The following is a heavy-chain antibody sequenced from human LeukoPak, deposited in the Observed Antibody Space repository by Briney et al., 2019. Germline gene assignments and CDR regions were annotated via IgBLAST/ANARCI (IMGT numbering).Heavy chain of an antibody. CDR1: GFIFITYW. CDR2: INSDGSGK. J-gene: IGHJ4*02. CDR3: TRDLVGATSDY. D-gene: IGHD1-26*01. Sequence: GGSLRLSFAASGFIFITYWMHWFRQAPGKGLVWVSSINSDGSGKSSADSVKGRFTISRDNAKNTVYLQMNSLRVEDTAVYYCTRDLVGATSDYWGQGTLVTVSS. V-gene: IGHV3-74*01.